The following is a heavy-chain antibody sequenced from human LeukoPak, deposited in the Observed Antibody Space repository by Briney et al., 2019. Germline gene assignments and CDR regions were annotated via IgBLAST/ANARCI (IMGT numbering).Heavy chain of an antibody. D-gene: IGHD6-19*01. CDR2: MYPGDSQT. J-gene: IGHJ5*02. V-gene: IGHV5-51*01. CDR1: GYSFTKYW. Sequence: GESLKISCKASGYSFTKYWIGWVRQTPGKGLELMGIMYPGDSQTKYSPSFQGEVTISADRSISTAYLQWSSLKASDTAIYYCARKAAVAGQNWFDPWGQGTLVTVSS. CDR3: ARKAAVAGQNWFDP.